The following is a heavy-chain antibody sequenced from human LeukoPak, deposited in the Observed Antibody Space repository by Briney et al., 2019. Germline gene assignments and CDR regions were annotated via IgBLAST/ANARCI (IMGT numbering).Heavy chain of an antibody. CDR3: ARVYLERLTAGYFDH. Sequence: PGGSLRLSCAASGFTFSSYAMSWVRQAPGKGLEWVSTVSGTGTTTYYADSVKGRFTISRDNSKSTLYLQMNSLRDDDSAAYFCARVYLERLTAGYFDHWGQGTQVTVSP. V-gene: IGHV3-23*01. CDR2: VSGTGTTT. D-gene: IGHD2-8*01. J-gene: IGHJ4*02. CDR1: GFTFSSYA.